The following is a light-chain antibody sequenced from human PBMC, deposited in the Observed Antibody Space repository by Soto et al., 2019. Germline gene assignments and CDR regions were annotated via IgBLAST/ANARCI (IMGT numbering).Light chain of an antibody. CDR1: QSVSSY. CDR3: QQRSNWPLIT. V-gene: IGKV3-11*01. J-gene: IGKJ5*01. CDR2: DAS. Sequence: EIVLTQSPATLSLSPGERATLSSRASQSVSSYLAWYQQKPGQAPRLFIYDASNRATGIPARFSGSGSGTDFTLTISSLEPEDSAVYYCQQRSNWPLITFGQGTRLEIK.